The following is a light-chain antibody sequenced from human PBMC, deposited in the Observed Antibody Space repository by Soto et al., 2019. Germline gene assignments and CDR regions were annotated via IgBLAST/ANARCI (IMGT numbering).Light chain of an antibody. V-gene: IGKV1-9*01. CDR3: QQLNIYPLT. CDR2: AAS. J-gene: IGKJ4*01. Sequence: EMQVTLYPAFLSTSVEDRVTITCRASQVISSYLALYQQKPGKAPKLLIYAASTLQSGVPSRFSGSGSGTEFTLTISSLQPEDFATYYCQQLNIYPLTFCGVTKVDIK. CDR1: QVISSY.